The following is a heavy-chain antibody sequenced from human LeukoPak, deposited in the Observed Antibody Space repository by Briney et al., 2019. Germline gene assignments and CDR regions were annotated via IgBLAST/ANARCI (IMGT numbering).Heavy chain of an antibody. Sequence: ASVKVSCKASGYTFTGYCMHWVRQAPGQGLEWMGWINPNSGGTNYAQKFQGRVTMTRDTSISTAYMELSRLRSDDTAVYYCARIVDTAIESPTYYYGMDVWGQGTTVTVSS. CDR3: ARIVDTAIESPTYYYGMDV. J-gene: IGHJ6*02. CDR1: GYTFTGYC. D-gene: IGHD5-18*01. CDR2: INPNSGGT. V-gene: IGHV1-2*02.